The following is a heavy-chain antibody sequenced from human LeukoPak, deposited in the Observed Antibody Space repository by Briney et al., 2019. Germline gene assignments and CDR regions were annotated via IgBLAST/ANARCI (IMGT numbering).Heavy chain of an antibody. CDR2: IYYSGST. D-gene: IGHD5-24*01. CDR3: ARGYRRWLQKGNANWFDP. J-gene: IGHJ5*02. V-gene: IGHV4-59*01. Sequence: SETLSLTCTVSGGSISSYYWSWIRQPPGKGLEWIGYIYYSGSTNYNPSLKSRVTISVDTSKNQFSLKLSSVTAADTAVYYCARGYRRWLQKGNANWFDPWGQGTLVTVSS. CDR1: GGSISSYY.